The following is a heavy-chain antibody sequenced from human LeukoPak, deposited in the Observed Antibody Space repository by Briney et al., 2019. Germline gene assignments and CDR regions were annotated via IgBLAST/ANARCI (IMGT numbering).Heavy chain of an antibody. CDR3: ARRGIVATIPFRYYYYYYMDV. D-gene: IGHD5-12*01. Sequence: SETLSLTCAVYGGSFSGYYWSWIRQPPGKGLEWIGEINHSGSTNYNPSLKSRVTISVDTSKNQFSLKLSSVTAADTAVYYCARRGIVATIPFRYYYYYYMDVWGKGTTVIVSS. V-gene: IGHV4-34*01. CDR2: INHSGST. J-gene: IGHJ6*03. CDR1: GGSFSGYY.